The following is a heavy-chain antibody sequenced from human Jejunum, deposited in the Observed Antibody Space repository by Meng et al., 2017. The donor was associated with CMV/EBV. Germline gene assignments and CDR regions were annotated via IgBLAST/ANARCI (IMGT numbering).Heavy chain of an antibody. J-gene: IGHJ4*01. CDR1: FFASSSYR. CDR2: INGEGRST. Sequence: SFFASSSYRRPWPRQAPGQGLVWFSRINGEGRSTNYADSVKGRFTISRDNAMNTLYLQMNSLRVEDTAVYYCARGATGGSYRFDFWGHGTLVTVSS. V-gene: IGHV3-74*01. CDR3: ARGATGGSYRFDF. D-gene: IGHD1-26*01.